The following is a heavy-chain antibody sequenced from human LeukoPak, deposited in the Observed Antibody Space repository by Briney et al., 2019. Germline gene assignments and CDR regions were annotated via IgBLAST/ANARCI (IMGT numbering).Heavy chain of an antibody. Sequence: PGGSLRLSCAASGFTFSSYAMNWVRQAPGKGLEWVSSISSSSSYIYYADSVKGRFTISRDNAKNSLYLQMNSLRAEDTAVYYCARESAMVIDYWGQGTLVTVSS. J-gene: IGHJ4*02. CDR3: ARESAMVIDY. CDR2: ISSSSSYI. D-gene: IGHD5-18*01. V-gene: IGHV3-21*01. CDR1: GFTFSSYA.